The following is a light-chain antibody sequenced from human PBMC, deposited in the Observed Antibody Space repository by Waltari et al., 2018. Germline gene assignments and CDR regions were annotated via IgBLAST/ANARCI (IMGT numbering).Light chain of an antibody. J-gene: IGKJ1*01. CDR3: QRTGPVA. CDR2: GAS. CDR1: QSVSRN. Sequence: EIVMTQSPATTSVSPGEGATLSCRAGQSVSRNLAWYQQKPGQAPRLLIYGASTRATGIPARFSGSGSGTEFTLTISSLQSEDFAVYYCQRTGPVAFGQGTKVEIK. V-gene: IGKV3-15*01.